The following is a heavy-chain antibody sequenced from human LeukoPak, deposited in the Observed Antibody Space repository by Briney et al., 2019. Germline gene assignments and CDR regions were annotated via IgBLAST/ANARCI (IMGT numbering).Heavy chain of an antibody. D-gene: IGHD3-10*01. J-gene: IGHJ6*03. CDR3: AKDGVGLWFGELLGIPRDYYYYHMDV. CDR2: IRSTANGYAT. Sequence: PGGSLRLSCAASGFTFSGSALHWVRQASGKGLEWVGRIRSTANGYATAYAASVKGRFTISRDDSKNTAYLQMDSLRAEDTAVYYCAKDGVGLWFGELLGIPRDYYYYHMDVWGKGTTVTISS. V-gene: IGHV3-73*01. CDR1: GFTFSGSA.